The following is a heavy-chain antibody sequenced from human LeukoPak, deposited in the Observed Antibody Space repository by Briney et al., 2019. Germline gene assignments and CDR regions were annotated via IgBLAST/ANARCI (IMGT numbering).Heavy chain of an antibody. CDR1: GFTFSSYA. Sequence: GGSLRLSCAASGFTFSSYAMSWVRHAPGKGLEWVSGISGSGGSTYYADSVKGRFTISRDNSKNTLYLQMNSLRAEDTAVYYCAKTDSGSYSWFDPWGQGTLVTVSS. CDR2: ISGSGGST. J-gene: IGHJ5*02. V-gene: IGHV3-23*01. CDR3: AKTDSGSYSWFDP. D-gene: IGHD1-26*01.